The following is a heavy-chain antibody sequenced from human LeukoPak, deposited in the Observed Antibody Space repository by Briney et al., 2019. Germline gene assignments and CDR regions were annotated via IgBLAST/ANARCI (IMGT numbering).Heavy chain of an antibody. J-gene: IGHJ4*02. CDR2: MNPNRGNT. CDR1: GYAFTSYD. V-gene: IGHV1-8*01. CDR3: STGRGWEPRPATYYFDQ. Sequence: ASVKVSCKASGYAFTSYDIHWVRQATGQGLEWMGWMNPNRGNTGSAQKFQGRVTMTRNTSISTAYMELSSLRSEDTAVYYCSTGRGWEPRPATYYFDQWGQGTLVTGSS. D-gene: IGHD1-26*01.